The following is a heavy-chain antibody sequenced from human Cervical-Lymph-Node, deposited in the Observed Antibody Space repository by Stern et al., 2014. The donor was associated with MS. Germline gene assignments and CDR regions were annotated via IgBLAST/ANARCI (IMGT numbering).Heavy chain of an antibody. CDR2: INPDGFNT. CDR1: GFAFRHYG. J-gene: IGHJ4*02. CDR3: ATDPSTGAGP. D-gene: IGHD1-1*01. Sequence: VQLVESGGGSVQPGGSLRLSCTASGFAFRHYGMNWVRQSLGKRLEWVSHINPDGFNTYYADSVTGRFTISRATFKNNLYLDMNSLAADVTAMYYCATDPSTGAGPWGQGTLVTVSS. V-gene: IGHV3-23*04.